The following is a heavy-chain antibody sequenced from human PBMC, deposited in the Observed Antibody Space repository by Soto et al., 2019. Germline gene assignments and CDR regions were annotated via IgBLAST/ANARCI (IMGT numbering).Heavy chain of an antibody. CDR3: ARWREVVATQDS. V-gene: IGHV1-2*02. J-gene: IGHJ5*01. CDR1: GYSFIDYY. Sequence: ASVKVSCKTSGYSFIDYYIHWMRQAPGQGLEWMGWISPNSGASNYTQNFQGRVTMTRDRSTATFYMELTGLRSDDTAVYYCARWREVVATQDSFGQGTLVTFSP. CDR2: ISPNSGAS. D-gene: IGHD5-12*01.